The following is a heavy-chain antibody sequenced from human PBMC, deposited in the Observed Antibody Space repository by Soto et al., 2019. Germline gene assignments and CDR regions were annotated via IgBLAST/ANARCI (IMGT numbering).Heavy chain of an antibody. J-gene: IGHJ5*02. CDR3: ARSASISGYDLIWFDP. Sequence: PSETLSLTCTVSGGSISSYYWSWIRQPPGKGLEWIGYIYYSGSTNYNPSLKSRVTISVDTSKNQFSLKLSSVTAADTAVYYCARSASISGYDLIWFDPWGQGTLVTVSS. V-gene: IGHV4-59*01. CDR1: GGSISSYY. D-gene: IGHD5-12*01. CDR2: IYYSGST.